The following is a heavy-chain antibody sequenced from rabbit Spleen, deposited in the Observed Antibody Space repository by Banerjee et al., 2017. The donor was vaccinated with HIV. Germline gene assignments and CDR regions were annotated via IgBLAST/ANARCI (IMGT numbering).Heavy chain of an antibody. CDR2: IYAGSGRFT. D-gene: IGHD1-1*01. J-gene: IGHJ6*01. V-gene: IGHV1S40*01. CDR3: ARDTSSSFSSYGMDL. Sequence: QPLDQSGGDLAKLGASLTLTCTASGFFLSSTDSMCWVRRAPGRGLEWIACIYAGSGRFTYYATWAKGRFTISKTSSTTVTLQMTRLTAADTATYFCARDTSSSFSSYGMDLWGPGTLVTVS. CDR1: GFFLSSTDS.